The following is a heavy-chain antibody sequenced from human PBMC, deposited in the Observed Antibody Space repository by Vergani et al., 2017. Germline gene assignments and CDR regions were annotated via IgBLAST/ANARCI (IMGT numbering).Heavy chain of an antibody. V-gene: IGHV3-15*01. CDR3: AKDRRSTTLIILVVMAY. J-gene: IGHJ4*02. D-gene: IGHD3-22*01. CDR1: GFSFGDYA. Sequence: EVQLVESGGGLVPPGRSLRLSCAASGFSFGDYAMTWVLQAPGKGLEWVARIRPKTDGETTDYAAPVKGRFTISRDDSKNTLYLQMNSLKTEDTAVYYCAKDRRSTTLIILVVMAYWGQGTLVTVSS. CDR2: IRPKTDGETT.